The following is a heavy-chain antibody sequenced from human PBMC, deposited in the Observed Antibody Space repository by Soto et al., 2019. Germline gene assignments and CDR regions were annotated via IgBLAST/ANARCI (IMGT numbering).Heavy chain of an antibody. J-gene: IGHJ6*02. CDR2: ISPNSGDT. Sequence: ASVKVSCKSSGYTFTDYYMHWVRQAPGQGLEWMGWISPNSGDTHCAQKFQGRVTMTRNTSISTAYMELSSLRSEDTAVYYCARGYYYGSGYYYGMDVWGQGTTVTVSS. V-gene: IGHV1-2*02. CDR3: ARGYYYGSGYYYGMDV. CDR1: GYTFTDYY. D-gene: IGHD3-10*01.